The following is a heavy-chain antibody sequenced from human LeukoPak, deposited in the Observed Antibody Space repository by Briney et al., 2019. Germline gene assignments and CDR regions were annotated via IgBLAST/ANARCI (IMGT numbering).Heavy chain of an antibody. J-gene: IGHJ5*02. CDR2: INPSGGST. D-gene: IGHD2-2*01. CDR3: ARVRGYCSSTSCYAGFDP. Sequence: ASVKVSCKASGYTFTSYYMHWVRQAPGQGLEWMGIINPSGGSTSYARKFQGRVTMTRDTSTSTVYMELSSLRSEDTAVYYCARVRGYCSSTSCYAGFDPWGQGTLVTVSS. CDR1: GYTFTSYY. V-gene: IGHV1-46*01.